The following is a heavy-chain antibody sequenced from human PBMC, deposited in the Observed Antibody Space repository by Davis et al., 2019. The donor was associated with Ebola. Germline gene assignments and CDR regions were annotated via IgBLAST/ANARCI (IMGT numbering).Heavy chain of an antibody. CDR3: ARHSTGAAAGSDY. V-gene: IGHV5-51*01. D-gene: IGHD6-13*01. CDR1: GYSFTSYW. Sequence: PGGSLRLSCKGSGYSFTSYWIGWVRQMPGNGLEWMGIIYPGDSDTRYSPSFQGQVTISADKSISTAYLQWSSLKASDTAMYYCARHSTGAAAGSDYWGQGTLVTVSS. CDR2: IYPGDSDT. J-gene: IGHJ4*02.